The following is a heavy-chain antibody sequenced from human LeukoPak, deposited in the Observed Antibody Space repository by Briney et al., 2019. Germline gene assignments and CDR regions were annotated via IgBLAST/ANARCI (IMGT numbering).Heavy chain of an antibody. Sequence: GGSLRLSCAASGFTFNNYAMHWVRQAPGKGLEWVAIIAFDGINNYYTGSVKGRFTISRDDSKSTLYLQMNSLRPEDSAVYYCARATGGSYYDADYYYGLDVWGQGTTVTVS. CDR1: GFTFNNYA. V-gene: IGHV3-30*04. CDR3: ARATGGSYYDADYYYGLDV. D-gene: IGHD1-26*01. J-gene: IGHJ6*02. CDR2: IAFDGINN.